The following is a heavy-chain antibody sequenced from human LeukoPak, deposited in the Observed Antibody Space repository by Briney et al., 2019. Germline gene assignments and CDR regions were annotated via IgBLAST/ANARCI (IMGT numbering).Heavy chain of an antibody. CDR1: GFTFSGSA. CDR3: TRQSGQWLPHDY. D-gene: IGHD6-19*01. V-gene: IGHV3-73*01. J-gene: IGHJ4*02. CDR2: IRSKANSYAT. Sequence: PGGSLKLSCAASGFTFSGSAMHWVRQASGKGLEWVGRIRSKANSYATAYAASVKGRFTISRDDSKNTAYLQMNSLKTEDTAVYYCTRQSGQWLPHDYWGQGTLVTVSS.